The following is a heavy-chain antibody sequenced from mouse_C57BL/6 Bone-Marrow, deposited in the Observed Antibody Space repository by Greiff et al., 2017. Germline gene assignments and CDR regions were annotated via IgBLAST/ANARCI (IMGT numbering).Heavy chain of an antibody. Sequence: QVQLQQPGAELVKPGASVKMSCKASGYTFTSYWITWVKQRPGQGLEWIGHISPTSGRTNYNEKFKSTAILTVDTSSNTAYMQLSSLTSDDSAVFYCARSGPLGRSFDYWGQGTTLTVSS. J-gene: IGHJ2*01. CDR2: ISPTSGRT. V-gene: IGHV1-55*01. CDR3: ARSGPLGRSFDY. D-gene: IGHD4-1*01. CDR1: GYTFTSYW.